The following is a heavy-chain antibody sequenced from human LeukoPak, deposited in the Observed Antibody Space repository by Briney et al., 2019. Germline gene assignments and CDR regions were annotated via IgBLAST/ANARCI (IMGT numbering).Heavy chain of an antibody. CDR2: MNPNSGNT. CDR1: GYTFTSYD. D-gene: IGHD6-13*01. V-gene: IGHV1-8*01. CDR3: ARDARIAAAYQPVGEDYMDV. Sequence: GASVKVSCKASGYTFTSYDINWVRQATGQGPEWMGWMNPNSGNTGYAQKLQGRVTMTRNTSISTAYMELSSLRSEDTAVYYCARDARIAAAYQPVGEDYMDVWGKGTTVTVSS. J-gene: IGHJ6*03.